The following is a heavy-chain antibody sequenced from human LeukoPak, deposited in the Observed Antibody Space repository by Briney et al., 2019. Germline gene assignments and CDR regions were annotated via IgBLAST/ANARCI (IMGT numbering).Heavy chain of an antibody. CDR3: AKAKYDYGDPVGWFDP. V-gene: IGHV3-23*01. CDR2: ISGSGGNT. Sequence: GGSLRLSCAASGFTFSSSAMSWVRQAPGKGLEWVSSISGSGGNTYYADSMKGRFTISRDNSKNTLYVQMHSLRAEDTAVYYCAKAKYDYGDPVGWFDPWGQGTLVTVSS. CDR1: GFTFSSSA. J-gene: IGHJ5*02. D-gene: IGHD4/OR15-4a*01.